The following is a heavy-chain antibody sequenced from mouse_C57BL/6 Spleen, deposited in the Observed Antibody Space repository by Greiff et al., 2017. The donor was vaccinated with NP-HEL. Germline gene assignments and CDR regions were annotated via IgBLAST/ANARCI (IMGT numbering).Heavy chain of an antibody. CDR2: IDPSDSYT. D-gene: IGHD5-5*01. CDR3: ARDGDYLWYFDV. V-gene: IGHV1-59*01. J-gene: IGHJ1*03. CDR1: GYTFTSYW. Sequence: QVQLQQPGAELVRPGTSVKLSCKASGYTFTSYWMHWVKQRPGQGLEWIGVIDPSDSYTNYNQKFKGKATLTVDTSSSTAYMQLSSLTSEDSAVYYCARDGDYLWYFDVWGTGTTVTVSS.